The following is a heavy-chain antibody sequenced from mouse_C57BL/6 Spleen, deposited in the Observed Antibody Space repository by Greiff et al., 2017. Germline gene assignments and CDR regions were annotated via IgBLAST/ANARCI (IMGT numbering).Heavy chain of an antibody. V-gene: IGHV1-80*01. CDR1: GYAFSSYW. Sequence: QVQLQQSGAELVKPGASVKISCKASGYAFSSYWMNWVKQRPGKGLEWIGQIYPGDGDTNYNGKFKGKATLTADKSSSTAYMQLSSLISEDSAVYFCARQATVVATYYFDYWGQGTTRTVSS. D-gene: IGHD1-1*01. CDR2: IYPGDGDT. CDR3: ARQATVVATYYFDY. J-gene: IGHJ2*01.